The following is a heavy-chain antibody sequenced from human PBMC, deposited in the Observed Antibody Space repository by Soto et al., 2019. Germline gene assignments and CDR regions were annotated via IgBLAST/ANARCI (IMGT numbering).Heavy chain of an antibody. D-gene: IGHD2-15*01. CDR1: GFSFSVYG. CDR3: AAWAEGATEGN. CDR2: IWYDASKQ. V-gene: IGHV3-33*01. Sequence: GGSLRLSCETSGFSFSVYGMHWVRQAPGKGLEWVAVIWYDASKQFYAASVEGRFTISRDNSKAILYLQMNSLRAEDTAVYYFAAWAEGATEGNWGQGTRGTVGS. J-gene: IGHJ4*02.